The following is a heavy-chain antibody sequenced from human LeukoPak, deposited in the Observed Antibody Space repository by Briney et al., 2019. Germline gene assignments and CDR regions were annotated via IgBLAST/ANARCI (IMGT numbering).Heavy chain of an antibody. CDR1: GFTFSSYA. V-gene: IGHV3-23*01. Sequence: GGSLRLSCAASGFTFSSYAMNWVRQAPGKGLEWVSGIGASGGSTYYADSVKGRFTISRDNSKNTLYLQMNSLRAEDTAVYYCARDRPIVVVTAIPNYWGQGTLVTVSS. D-gene: IGHD2-21*02. J-gene: IGHJ4*02. CDR2: IGASGGST. CDR3: ARDRPIVVVTAIPNY.